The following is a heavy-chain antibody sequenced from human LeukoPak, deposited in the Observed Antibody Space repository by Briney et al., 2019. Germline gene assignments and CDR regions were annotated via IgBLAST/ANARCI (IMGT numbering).Heavy chain of an antibody. J-gene: IGHJ4*02. CDR1: GFTFSTYG. Sequence: GGSLRLSCAASGFTFSTYGMHWVRQAPGKGLEWVAFIRYDGSNKYYADSVKGRFTISRDNSKNTVYLQMNSLRAEDTAVYYCARDDYGSPYYFDYWGQGTLVTVSS. CDR3: ARDDYGSPYYFDY. D-gene: IGHD3-10*01. CDR2: IRYDGSNK. V-gene: IGHV3-30*02.